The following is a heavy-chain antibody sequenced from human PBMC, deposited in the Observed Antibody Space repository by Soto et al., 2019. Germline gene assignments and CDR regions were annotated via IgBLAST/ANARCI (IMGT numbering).Heavy chain of an antibody. CDR3: ARDRSYDILTGSNRRDY. CDR2: ISAYNGNT. CDR1: GYTFTSYG. V-gene: IGHV1-18*04. D-gene: IGHD3-9*01. Sequence: ASVKVSCKASGYTFTSYGISWVRQAPGQGLEWMGWISAYNGNTNYAQKLQGRVTMTTDTSTSTAYMELRSLRSDDTAVYYCARDRSYDILTGSNRRDYWGQGTLVTVSS. J-gene: IGHJ4*02.